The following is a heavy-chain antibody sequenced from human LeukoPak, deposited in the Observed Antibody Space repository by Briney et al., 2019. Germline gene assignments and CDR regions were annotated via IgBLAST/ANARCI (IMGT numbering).Heavy chain of an antibody. V-gene: IGHV1-58*02. CDR1: GFTFSNSV. CDR3: AAELYGGIFGHCCSFAY. J-gene: IGHJ4*02. D-gene: IGHD2-21*02. Sequence: GASVKVSCKTSGFTFSNSVIQWVRQARGQPLEWIGWVIVGSGRTHYAQRLHDRLLITRDMATNVATLEVSSLTSEDTAVYYCAAELYGGIFGHCCSFAYWGQGTLVTVSS. CDR2: VIVGSGRT.